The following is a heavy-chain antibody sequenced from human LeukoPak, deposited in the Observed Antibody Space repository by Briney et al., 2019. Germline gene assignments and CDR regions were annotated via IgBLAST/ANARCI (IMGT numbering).Heavy chain of an antibody. CDR2: ISYDGSNK. D-gene: IGHD6-19*01. Sequence: PGGSLRLSCAASGFTFSSYGMHWVRQAPGKGLEWVAVISYDGSNKYYADSVKGRFTISRDNSKNTLYLQMNSLRAEDTAVYYCAKAGGSGWSFDYWGQGTLVTVSS. V-gene: IGHV3-30*18. CDR3: AKAGGSGWSFDY. J-gene: IGHJ4*02. CDR1: GFTFSSYG.